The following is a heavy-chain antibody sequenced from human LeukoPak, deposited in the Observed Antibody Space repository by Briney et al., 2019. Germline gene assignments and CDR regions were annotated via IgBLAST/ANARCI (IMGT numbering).Heavy chain of an antibody. J-gene: IGHJ4*02. CDR1: GFTFSDYY. CDR2: ISGSGSTI. CDR3: ARDFRGGAGARSDY. D-gene: IGHD3-16*01. Sequence: PGGSLRLSCAASGFTFSDYYMTWIRQPPGKGLEWVSYISGSGSTIYYADSVKGRFTISRDNAKNSLYLQMNSLRAEDTAVYYCARDFRGGAGARSDYWGQGTLVTDSS. V-gene: IGHV3-11*01.